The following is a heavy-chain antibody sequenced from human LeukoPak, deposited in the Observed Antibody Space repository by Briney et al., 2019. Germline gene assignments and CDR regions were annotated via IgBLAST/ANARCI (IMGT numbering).Heavy chain of an antibody. D-gene: IGHD2-15*01. CDR3: ARHGTTSGGFDY. CDR2: IYYSGST. Sequence: PSETLSLTCTVSGGPISSSSYYWSWIRQPPGKGLEWIGYIYYSGSTNYNPSLKSRVTISVDTSKNQFSLKLSSVTAADTAVYYCARHGTTSGGFDYWGQGTLVTVSS. V-gene: IGHV4-61*05. J-gene: IGHJ4*02. CDR1: GGPISSSSYY.